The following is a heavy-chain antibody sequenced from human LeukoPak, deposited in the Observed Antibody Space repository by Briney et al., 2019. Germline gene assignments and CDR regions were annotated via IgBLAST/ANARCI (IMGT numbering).Heavy chain of an antibody. V-gene: IGHV3-11*01. CDR1: GFTFSDYY. CDR3: ARSVRSGGYDYYWYFDL. CDR2: ISGRGRTV. J-gene: IGHJ2*01. Sequence: PGGSLRLSCAASGFTFSDYYMSGMRQAPGKGREGVSYISGRGRTVYYAGSVKGRFTISRDHAKNSLYLQMNSLRAEDTAVYYCARSVRSGGYDYYWYFDLWGRGTLVTVSS. D-gene: IGHD5-12*01.